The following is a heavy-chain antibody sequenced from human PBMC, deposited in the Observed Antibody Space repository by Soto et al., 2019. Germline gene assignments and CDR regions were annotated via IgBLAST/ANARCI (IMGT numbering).Heavy chain of an antibody. D-gene: IGHD3-10*01. J-gene: IGHJ6*02. V-gene: IGHV3-23*01. CDR2: ISGSGDSA. Sequence: GGSLRLSCAASGFIFSNYVINWVRQAPGKGLEWVSSISGSGDSAYYADSVKGRFAISRDNSKNTLSLEMDSLRADDTAVYYCAKHDHGSGNYYGMDVWGQGTTVTVSS. CDR3: AKHDHGSGNYYGMDV. CDR1: GFIFSNYV.